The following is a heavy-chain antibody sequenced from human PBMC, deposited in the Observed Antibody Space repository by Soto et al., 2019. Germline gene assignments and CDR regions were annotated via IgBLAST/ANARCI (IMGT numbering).Heavy chain of an antibody. CDR3: ARDSSGYRNWFDP. CDR1: GFSFSSYG. Sequence: QVQLVESGGGVVQSGRSLRLSCAASGFSFSSYGMHWVRQAPGKGLEWVAVVWYDGSNKYYADSVKGRFTISRDNSKNTLYLQMNSLRAEDTAVYYCARDSSGYRNWFDPWGQGTLVTVSS. V-gene: IGHV3-33*01. CDR2: VWYDGSNK. D-gene: IGHD3-22*01. J-gene: IGHJ5*02.